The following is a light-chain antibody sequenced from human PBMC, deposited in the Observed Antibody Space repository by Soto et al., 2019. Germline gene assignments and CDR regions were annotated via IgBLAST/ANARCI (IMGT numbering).Light chain of an antibody. CDR3: SSYTSSSTLYV. Sequence: QSALTQPASVSGSPGQSITISCTGTSSDVGGYNYVSWYQHHPGKAPKLMISDVTNRPSGVSNRFSGSKSANTASLTISGLQAEDEADYYCSSYTSSSTLYVFGTGTKLTVX. J-gene: IGLJ1*01. CDR1: SSDVGGYNY. CDR2: DVT. V-gene: IGLV2-14*03.